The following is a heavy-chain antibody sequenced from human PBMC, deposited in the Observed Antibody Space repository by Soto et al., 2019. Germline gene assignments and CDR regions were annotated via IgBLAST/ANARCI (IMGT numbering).Heavy chain of an antibody. J-gene: IGHJ6*02. CDR1: GFTFSSYS. Sequence: GGSLRLSCAASGFTFSSYSMNWVRQAPGKGLEWVSSISSSSSYIYYADSVKGRFTISRDNAKNSLYLEMNSLRAEDTAVYYCARDQHGDFWSGLDTYYYYGMDVWGQGTTVTVSS. V-gene: IGHV3-21*01. CDR3: ARDQHGDFWSGLDTYYYYGMDV. D-gene: IGHD3-3*01. CDR2: ISSSSSYI.